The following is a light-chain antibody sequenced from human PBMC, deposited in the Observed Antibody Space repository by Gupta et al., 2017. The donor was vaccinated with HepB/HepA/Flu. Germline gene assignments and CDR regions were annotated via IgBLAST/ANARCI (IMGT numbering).Light chain of an antibody. Sequence: DIQMTPSPSSLSASVGDRVTIPCRASQGIRSDLGWYQQKPGKAPKRLIYAASSLESGVPSRFSGSGSGTEFTLTISSLQPEDFATYYCQQHNSYPFTFGHGTKVDIK. J-gene: IGKJ3*01. CDR3: QQHNSYPFT. V-gene: IGKV1-17*01. CDR1: QGIRSD. CDR2: AAS.